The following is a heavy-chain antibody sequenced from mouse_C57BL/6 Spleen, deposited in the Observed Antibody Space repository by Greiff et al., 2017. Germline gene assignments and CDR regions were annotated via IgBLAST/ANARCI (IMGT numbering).Heavy chain of an antibody. V-gene: IGHV1-55*01. J-gene: IGHJ4*01. D-gene: IGHD2-4*01. Sequence: VKLQESGAELVKPGASVKMSCKASGYTFTSYWITWVKQRPGQGLEWIGDIYPGSGSTNYNEKFKSKATLTVDTSSSTAYMQLSSLTSEDSAVYYCARCDYDEGYAMDYWGQGTSVTVSS. CDR2: IYPGSGST. CDR3: ARCDYDEGYAMDY. CDR1: GYTFTSYW.